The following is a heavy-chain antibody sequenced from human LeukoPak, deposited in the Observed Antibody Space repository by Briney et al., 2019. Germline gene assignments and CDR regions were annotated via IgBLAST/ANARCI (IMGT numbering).Heavy chain of an antibody. CDR3: ARRVAIAAAGTSGAFDI. V-gene: IGHV4-34*01. D-gene: IGHD6-13*01. Sequence: SETLSPTCAVYGGSFSGYYWSWIRQPPGKGLEWIGEINHSGSTNYNPSLKSRVTISVDTSKNQFSLKLSSVTAADTAVYYCARRVAIAAAGTSGAFDIWGQGTMVTVSS. CDR2: INHSGST. J-gene: IGHJ3*02. CDR1: GGSFSGYY.